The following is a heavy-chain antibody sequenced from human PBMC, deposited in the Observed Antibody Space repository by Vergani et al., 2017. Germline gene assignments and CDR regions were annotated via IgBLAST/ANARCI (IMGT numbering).Heavy chain of an antibody. J-gene: IGHJ4*02. CDR3: AREGRGSGWYLGHDY. D-gene: IGHD6-19*01. CDR1: NDSVSNTFYY. V-gene: IGHV4-39*07. CDR2: IYYSGST. Sequence: QVQLQESGPGLVKPSETLSLTCTVSNDSVSNTFYYWGWIRQTPGKGLEWIGSIYYSGSTYYNPSLESRVTMSVDTSKSQFSLKLTSVTAADTAVYYCAREGRGSGWYLGHDYWGQGTLVTVSS.